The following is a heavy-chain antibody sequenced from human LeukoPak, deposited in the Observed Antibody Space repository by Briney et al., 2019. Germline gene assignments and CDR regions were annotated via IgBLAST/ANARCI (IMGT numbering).Heavy chain of an antibody. CDR1: GFTFSSYG. J-gene: IGHJ4*02. Sequence: GGSLRLSCAASGFTFSSYGMHWVRQAPGKALEWVAFIRYDGSNKYYADSVKGRFTISRDNSKNTLYLQMNSLRAEDTAVYYCAKDMEPAAGFFDYWGQGTLVTVSS. V-gene: IGHV3-30*02. D-gene: IGHD6-13*01. CDR2: IRYDGSNK. CDR3: AKDMEPAAGFFDY.